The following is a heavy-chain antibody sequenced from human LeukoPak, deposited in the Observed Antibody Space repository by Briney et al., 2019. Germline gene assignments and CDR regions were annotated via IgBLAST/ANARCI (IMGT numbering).Heavy chain of an antibody. V-gene: IGHV4-34*01. CDR1: GGSFSGYY. CDR2: INHSGST. CDR3: ARVWGYSGYDRPYYYYYGMDV. D-gene: IGHD5-12*01. Sequence: PSETLSLTCAVYGGSFSGYYWSWIRQPPGKGLEWIGEINHSGSTNYNPSLKSRVTISVDTSKNQFSLKLSSVTAADTAVYYCARVWGYSGYDRPYYYYYGMDVWGQGTTVTASS. J-gene: IGHJ6*02.